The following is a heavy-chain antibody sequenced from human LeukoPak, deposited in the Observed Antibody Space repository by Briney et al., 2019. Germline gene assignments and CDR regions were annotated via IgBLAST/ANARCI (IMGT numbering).Heavy chain of an antibody. D-gene: IGHD3/OR15-3a*01. CDR3: ARRTGYNFYYLDV. CDR1: GYIFTQYG. CDR2: ISTYNGNA. Sequence: ASVKVSYKTSGYIFTQYGISWVRQAPGQGLEWMAWISTYNGNADYAQKFQGRASMTTDTSTSTAYMELRSLRSDDTAVYYCARRTGYNFYYLDVWGQGTTVIVSS. V-gene: IGHV1-18*01. J-gene: IGHJ6*03.